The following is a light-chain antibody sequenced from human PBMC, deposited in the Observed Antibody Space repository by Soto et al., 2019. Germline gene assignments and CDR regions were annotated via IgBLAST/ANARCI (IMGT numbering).Light chain of an antibody. CDR2: DVS. Sequence: DVRMSQSPSTLSASIGDRVTITCRASQSINNLLAWYQQKPGKAPKFLIYDVSTLESGVPSRFSGSGSGAEFTLTISSLQPEDFATYYCQQYDNYPLTFGGGTKVDIK. CDR1: QSINNL. CDR3: QQYDNYPLT. J-gene: IGKJ4*01. V-gene: IGKV1-5*01.